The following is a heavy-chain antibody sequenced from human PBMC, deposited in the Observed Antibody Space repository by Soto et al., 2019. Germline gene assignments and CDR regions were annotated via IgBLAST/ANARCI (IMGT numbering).Heavy chain of an antibody. Sequence: EVQLLESGGGLVQPGGSLRLSCAASGFTFSSYDMSWVRQAPGKGLEWVSAISGSGGSTYYADSVKGRFTISRDNSKNTLYLQMNSLRAEDTAVYYCLSSSWEFVNYWGQGTLVTVSS. D-gene: IGHD6-13*01. CDR1: GFTFSSYD. V-gene: IGHV3-23*01. CDR2: ISGSGGST. CDR3: LSSSWEFVNY. J-gene: IGHJ4*02.